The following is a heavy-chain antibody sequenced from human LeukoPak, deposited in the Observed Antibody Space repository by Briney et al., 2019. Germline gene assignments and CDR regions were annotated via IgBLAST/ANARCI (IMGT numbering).Heavy chain of an antibody. CDR3: ARDLCGGDCYSEDSFDI. D-gene: IGHD2-21*02. J-gene: IGHJ3*02. Sequence: ASVKVSCKTSGYTFASYYIHWVRQAPGRGLEWMGIINPSGGSTRYAQKLEGRVTVTRDTSTSTVYMEVSSLRFEDTAVYNCARDLCGGDCYSEDSFDIWGQGTMVTVSS. CDR1: GYTFASYY. CDR2: INPSGGST. V-gene: IGHV1-46*04.